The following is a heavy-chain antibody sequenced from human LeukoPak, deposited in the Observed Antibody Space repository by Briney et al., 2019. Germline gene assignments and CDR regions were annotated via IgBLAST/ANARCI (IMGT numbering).Heavy chain of an antibody. J-gene: IGHJ4*02. CDR3: ARVSDGYNDLDY. V-gene: IGHV4-30-4*08. CDR2: IYYSGSA. D-gene: IGHD5-24*01. Sequence: PSETLSLTCTVSGGSISSADYYWSWIRQPPGKGLEWIGYIYYSGSAYYNPSLRSRVTISVDTSNNQFSLKLNSVTAADTAVYYCARVSDGYNDLDYWGLGTLVTVSS. CDR1: GGSISSADYY.